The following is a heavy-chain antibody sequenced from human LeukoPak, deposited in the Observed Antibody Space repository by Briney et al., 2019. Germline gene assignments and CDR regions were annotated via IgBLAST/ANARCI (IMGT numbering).Heavy chain of an antibody. D-gene: IGHD2-2*01. Sequence: GGSLRLSCAASGFTFSSYEMNWVRQAPGKGLEWVSYISSSGSTIYYADSVKGRFTISRDNAKNSLYLQMNSLRAEDTAVYYCATRGEGIVVVPAGFDYWGQGTLVTVSS. CDR2: ISSSGSTI. CDR1: GFTFSSYE. J-gene: IGHJ4*02. V-gene: IGHV3-48*03. CDR3: ATRGEGIVVVPAGFDY.